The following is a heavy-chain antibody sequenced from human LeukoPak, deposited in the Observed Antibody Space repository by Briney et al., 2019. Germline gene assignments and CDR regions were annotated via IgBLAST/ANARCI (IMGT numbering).Heavy chain of an antibody. V-gene: IGHV3-30-3*01. CDR2: ISNDGSNK. D-gene: IGHD1-7*01. CDR1: GFTFSSQA. Sequence: PGRSLRLSCAASGFTFSSQAMHWVRQAPGKGLEWVTVISNDGSNKYYAGSVKGRFTISRDNSKNTLYLQMHSLRAEDTALYYCARDPGNYDAWGQGTTVTVSS. CDR3: ARDPGNYDA. J-gene: IGHJ6*02.